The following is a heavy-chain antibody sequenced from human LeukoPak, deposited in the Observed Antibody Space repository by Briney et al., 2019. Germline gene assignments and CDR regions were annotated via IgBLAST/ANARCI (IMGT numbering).Heavy chain of an antibody. V-gene: IGHV3-74*01. Sequence: GGSLRLSCAVSGFTFSSYWMHWVRQAPGKGLVWVSRINSDGSSTSYADSVKGRFTISRDNAKNTLYLQMNSLRAEDTAVYYCASVGIAVAPSDAFDIWGQGTMVTVSS. CDR1: GFTFSSYW. D-gene: IGHD6-19*01. CDR2: INSDGSST. J-gene: IGHJ3*02. CDR3: ASVGIAVAPSDAFDI.